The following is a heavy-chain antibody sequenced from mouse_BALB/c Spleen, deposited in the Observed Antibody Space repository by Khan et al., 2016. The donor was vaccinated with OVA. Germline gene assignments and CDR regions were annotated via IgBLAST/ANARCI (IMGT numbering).Heavy chain of an antibody. Sequence: EVQFQESGPGLVKPSQSLSLTCTVTVYSITSDYAWNWIRQFPGNKLEWMGYISYSGSTGYNPSRKSRLSITRDTSNNQFFLQLNSVTTEETATYYCARRYYYGHWYFDVWGAGTTVTVSS. CDR2: ISYSGST. J-gene: IGHJ1*01. CDR3: ARRYYYGHWYFDV. V-gene: IGHV3-2*02. D-gene: IGHD1-1*01. CDR1: VYSITSDYA.